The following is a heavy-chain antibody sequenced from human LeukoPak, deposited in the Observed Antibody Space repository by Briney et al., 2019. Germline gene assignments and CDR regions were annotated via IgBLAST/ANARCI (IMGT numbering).Heavy chain of an antibody. D-gene: IGHD1-26*01. CDR3: AIAAKWELLKGGLDS. Sequence: ASVKVSCKASGYTFTGYYMHWVRQAPGQGLERMGCINLNSGGTNYAQNFQGRVTMTRDTSISTAYMELNRLISDDTAVYYCAIAAKWELLKGGLDSWGQGTLVTVSS. CDR1: GYTFTGYY. J-gene: IGHJ4*02. CDR2: INLNSGGT. V-gene: IGHV1-2*02.